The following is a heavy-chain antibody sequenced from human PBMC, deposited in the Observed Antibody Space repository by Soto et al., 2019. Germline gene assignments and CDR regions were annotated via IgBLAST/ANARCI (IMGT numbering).Heavy chain of an antibody. CDR2: ISSNSAYI. Sequence: GGSLRLSCAASGFTFRSFTMSWVRQAPGKGLEWVSTISSNSAYIYYTDALRGRFTISRDNAKNSLHLQMNSLRAEDTAVYYCTRDASRDSSARGWFDPWGPGTLVTVSS. V-gene: IGHV3-21*01. CDR1: GFTFRSFT. CDR3: TRDASRDSSARGWFDP. J-gene: IGHJ5*02. D-gene: IGHD6-13*01.